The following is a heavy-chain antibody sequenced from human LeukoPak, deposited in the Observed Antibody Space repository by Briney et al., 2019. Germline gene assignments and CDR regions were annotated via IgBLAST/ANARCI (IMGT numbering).Heavy chain of an antibody. CDR2: INHSGST. CDR3: ARVRQYYYGSGSYYPLKYNWFDP. D-gene: IGHD3-10*01. Sequence: SETLSLTCAVYGGSFSGYYWSWIRQPPGKGLEWIGEINHSGSTNYNPSLKSRVTISVDTSKNQFSLKLSSVTAADTAVYYCARVRQYYYGSGSYYPLKYNWFDPWGQGTLVTVSS. J-gene: IGHJ5*02. V-gene: IGHV4-34*01. CDR1: GGSFSGYY.